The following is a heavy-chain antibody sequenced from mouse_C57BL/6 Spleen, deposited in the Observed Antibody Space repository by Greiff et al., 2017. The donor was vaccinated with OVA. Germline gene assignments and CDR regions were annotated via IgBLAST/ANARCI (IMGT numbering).Heavy chain of an antibody. CDR2: INPSNGGT. CDR1: GYTFTRDW. V-gene: IGHV1-53*01. D-gene: IGHD1-1*01. Sequence: VQLQQPGTELVKPGASVTLSCKASGYTFTRDWMHWVKQRPGQGLAWNGNINPSNGGTNYTAKFKSKATLTVDESSSTAYMPLSSLTSEDAAVEDGGREYGSRGTPFDDWGQGTTLTVAS. CDR3: GREYGSRGTPFDD. J-gene: IGHJ2*01.